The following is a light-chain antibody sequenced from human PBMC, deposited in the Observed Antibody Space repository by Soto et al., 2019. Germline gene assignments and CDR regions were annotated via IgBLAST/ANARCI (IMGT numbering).Light chain of an antibody. V-gene: IGLV2-14*01. CDR3: SSYTSSSTPYV. CDR1: NSDVGGYNY. CDR2: DVS. J-gene: IGLJ1*01. Sequence: QFVLTSPASLVWVSGDAVTISCTGTNSDVGGYNYVSWYQQHPGKAPKLMIYDVSNRPSGVSNRFSGSKSGNTASLTISGLQAEDEADYYCSSYTSSSTPYVFGTGTKVTVL.